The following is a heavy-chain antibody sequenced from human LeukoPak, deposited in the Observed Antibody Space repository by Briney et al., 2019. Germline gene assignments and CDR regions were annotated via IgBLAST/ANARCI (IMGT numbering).Heavy chain of an antibody. J-gene: IGHJ3*02. CDR1: GFTFSSYW. Sequence: GGSLRLYCAASGFTFSSYWMSWVRQAPGKGLEWVANIKQDGSEKYYVDSVKGRFTISRDNAKNSLYLQMNSRRGEDTAVYYCTRAIPKGAFDIWGQGTMVTVSS. CDR3: TRAIPKGAFDI. V-gene: IGHV3-7*01. CDR2: IKQDGSEK.